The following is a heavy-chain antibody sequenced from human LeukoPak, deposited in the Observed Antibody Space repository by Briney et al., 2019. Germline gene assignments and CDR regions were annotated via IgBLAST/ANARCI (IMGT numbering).Heavy chain of an antibody. CDR3: ARGLGSASFDY. CDR1: GYNFKTFA. J-gene: IGHJ4*02. CDR2: INGGSGNT. D-gene: IGHD2-2*01. V-gene: IGHV1-3*01. Sequence: ASVKVSCKASGYNFKTFAIHWVRQAPGQGLEWMAWINGGSGNTEYSQEFHDRVTITRDTSASTSYMYMSSLRSEDEAVYYCARGLGSASFDYWGRGTLVTVSS.